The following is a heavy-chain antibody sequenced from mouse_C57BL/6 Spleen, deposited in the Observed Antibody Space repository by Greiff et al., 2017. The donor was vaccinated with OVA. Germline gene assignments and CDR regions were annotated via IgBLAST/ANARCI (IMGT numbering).Heavy chain of an antibody. D-gene: IGHD1-1*01. CDR2: ISSGGSYT. CDR1: GFTFSSYG. V-gene: IGHV5-6*01. J-gene: IGHJ2*01. CDR3: ARRDYYGSLDY. Sequence: DVHLVESGGDLVKPGGSLKLSCAASGFTFSSYGMSWVRQTPDKRLEWVATISSGGSYTYYPDSVKGRFTISRDNAKNTLYLQMSSLKSEDTAMYYCARRDYYGSLDYWGQGTTLTVSS.